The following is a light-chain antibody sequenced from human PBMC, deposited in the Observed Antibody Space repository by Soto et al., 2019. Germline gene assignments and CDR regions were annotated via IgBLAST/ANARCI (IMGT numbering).Light chain of an antibody. Sequence: EIVLTQSQATLSLSPGERATLSCGASQSVSNSYLAWYQQKPGLAPRLLIYDASSTATGIPDRFSGSGSGTEFTLTTSSLEPEDFAVYYCQQYGSSPWTFGQGTKLEIK. CDR3: QQYGSSPWT. CDR1: QSVSNSY. CDR2: DAS. V-gene: IGKV3D-20*01. J-gene: IGKJ2*01.